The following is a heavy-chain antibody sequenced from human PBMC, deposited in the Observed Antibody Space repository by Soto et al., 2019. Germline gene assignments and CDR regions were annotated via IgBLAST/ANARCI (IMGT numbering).Heavy chain of an antibody. Sequence: GASVKVSCKASGGTFSSYAISWVRQAPGQGLEWMGGIIPIFGTANYAQKFQGRVTITADESTSTAYMELSSLRSEDTAVYYCARAPAEYYDFWSGYYPLDYWGQGTRVTVSS. V-gene: IGHV1-69*13. D-gene: IGHD3-3*01. CDR2: IIPIFGTA. CDR3: ARAPAEYYDFWSGYYPLDY. CDR1: GGTFSSYA. J-gene: IGHJ4*02.